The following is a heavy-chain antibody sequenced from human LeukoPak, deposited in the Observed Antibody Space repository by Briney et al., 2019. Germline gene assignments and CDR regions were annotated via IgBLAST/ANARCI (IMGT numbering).Heavy chain of an antibody. V-gene: IGHV3-23*01. J-gene: IGHJ4*02. CDR3: AKGSIVGTHRLGY. Sequence: GGTLRLSCAASGFTFSSYAVSWVRQARAKGLELVSAINCSGGSTYYADSVKGRFTISRDNSKNTLYLQRNSLRAEDTDVYYCAKGSIVGTHRLGYWGQGTLVTVSS. D-gene: IGHD1-26*01. CDR2: INCSGGST. CDR1: GFTFSSYA.